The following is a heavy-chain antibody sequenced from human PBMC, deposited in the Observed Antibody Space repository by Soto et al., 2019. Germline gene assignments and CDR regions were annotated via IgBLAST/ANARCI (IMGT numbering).Heavy chain of an antibody. D-gene: IGHD4-4*01. V-gene: IGHV3-21*01. J-gene: IGHJ6*02. CDR2: ISRTGTYI. CDR3: ARDWDSNQRGGMDV. Sequence: EEQLVESGGGLVKPGGSLRLSCAASGFAFRSYSMNWVRQAPGKGLEWVSSISRTGTYIYYADSLKGRFTISRDNAKNSLGLQMNSLRAEDTAVYYCARDWDSNQRGGMDVWGQGTTVTVSS. CDR1: GFAFRSYS.